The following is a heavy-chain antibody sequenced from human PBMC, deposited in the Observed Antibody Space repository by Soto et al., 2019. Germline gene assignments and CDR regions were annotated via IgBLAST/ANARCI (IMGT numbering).Heavy chain of an antibody. CDR1: GYTFTSYG. CDR3: ARGPRYCRSTSCFSGVAWFDP. D-gene: IGHD2-2*01. Sequence: SVKVSCKASGYTFTSYGISWVRQAPGQGLEWMGWISSYNGNTNYAQKVQGRVTMTTDTSTSTTYMELRSLRSDDTAVYYCARGPRYCRSTSCFSGVAWFDPWGQGTLVTLSS. CDR2: ISSYNGNT. V-gene: IGHV1-18*04. J-gene: IGHJ5*02.